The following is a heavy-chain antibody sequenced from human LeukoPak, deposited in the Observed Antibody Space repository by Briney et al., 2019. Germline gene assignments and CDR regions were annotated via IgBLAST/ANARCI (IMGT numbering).Heavy chain of an antibody. CDR3: ARSTYYYGSGHFDY. CDR2: INSDGSST. CDR1: GIIFSNYW. D-gene: IGHD3-10*01. J-gene: IGHJ4*02. V-gene: IGHV3-74*01. Sequence: GGSLRLSCAASGIIFSNYWMHWVRQAPGKGLVWVSRINSDGSSTSYADSVKGRFTISRDNAKNTLYLQMNSLRAEDTAVYYCARSTYYYGSGHFDYWGQGTLVTVSS.